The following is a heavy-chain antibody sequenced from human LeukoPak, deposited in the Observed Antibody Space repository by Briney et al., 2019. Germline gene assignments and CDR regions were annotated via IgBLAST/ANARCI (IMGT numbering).Heavy chain of an antibody. J-gene: IGHJ6*04. CDR2: ISYDGSNK. D-gene: IGHD6-13*01. Sequence: PGGSLRLSCAASGFTFSSYAMHWVRQAPGKGLAWVEVISYDGSNKYYADSVKGRFTISRDNSKNTLYLQMNSLRAEDTAVYYCARDRGINSWLGYYYYYGMDVSGKGTTVTVSS. CDR3: ARDRGINSWLGYYYYYGMDV. CDR1: GFTFSSYA. V-gene: IGHV3-30*04.